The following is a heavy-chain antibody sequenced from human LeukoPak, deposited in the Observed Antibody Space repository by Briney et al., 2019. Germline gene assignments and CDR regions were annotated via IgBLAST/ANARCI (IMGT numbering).Heavy chain of an antibody. CDR1: GFIFSDSN. J-gene: IGHJ3*01. CDR2: ISSSGSTI. D-gene: IGHD3-10*01. CDR3: SRDLGLPGV. Sequence: PGGSLRLSCAASGFIFSDSNMHWVRQAPGTGLEWVSYISSSGSTIYYTDSVRGRFIISRDNAKNSLFLQMNSLRVEDTAVYYCSRDLGLPGVWGQGTMVTVSS. V-gene: IGHV3-48*01.